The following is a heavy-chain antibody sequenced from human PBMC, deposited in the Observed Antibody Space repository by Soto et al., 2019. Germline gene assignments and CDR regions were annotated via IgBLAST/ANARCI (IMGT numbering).Heavy chain of an antibody. V-gene: IGHV3-23*01. CDR2: ISGSGGST. CDR3: ARVTGINSWYYWFDP. CDR1: GFTFSSYA. D-gene: IGHD6-13*01. J-gene: IGHJ5*02. Sequence: PGGSLRLSCAASGFTFSSYAMSWVRQAPGKGLEWVSAISGSGGSTYYADSVKGRFTISRDNSKNTLYLQMDSLRVEDTAVYYCARVTGINSWYYWFDPWGKGTLVTVSS.